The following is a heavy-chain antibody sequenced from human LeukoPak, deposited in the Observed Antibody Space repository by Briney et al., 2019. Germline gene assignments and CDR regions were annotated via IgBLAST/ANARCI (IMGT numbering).Heavy chain of an antibody. Sequence: ASVKVSCKASGYTFTDYGISWVRQAPGQGLEWMGWISPYSGNTNYAQKLRGRVTMTTDTSTSTAYMELSSRRSEDTAVYYCARGGGSSWRHYYYYYYMDVWGKGTTVTVSS. J-gene: IGHJ6*03. CDR1: GYTFTDYG. V-gene: IGHV1-18*01. D-gene: IGHD6-13*01. CDR2: ISPYSGNT. CDR3: ARGGGSSWRHYYYYYYMDV.